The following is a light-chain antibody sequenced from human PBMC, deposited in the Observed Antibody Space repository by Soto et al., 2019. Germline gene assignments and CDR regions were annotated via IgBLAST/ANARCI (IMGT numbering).Light chain of an antibody. J-gene: IGKJ5*01. Sequence: EIVLTQSPATLSLSPGERATLSCRASQSFSSYLAWYQQKPGQAPRLLIYDASKRATGIPARFSGRGSGTDFTLTISSLEPDDFAVYYCQQRSNWPPVITFGQGTRLEIK. CDR1: QSFSSY. V-gene: IGKV3-11*01. CDR2: DAS. CDR3: QQRSNWPPVIT.